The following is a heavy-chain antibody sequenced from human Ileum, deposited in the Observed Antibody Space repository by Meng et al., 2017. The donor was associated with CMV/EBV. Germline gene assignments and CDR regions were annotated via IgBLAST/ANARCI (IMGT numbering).Heavy chain of an antibody. CDR2: IKHGGNT. CDR1: GGCLGGYY. J-gene: IGHJ5*02. V-gene: IGHV4-34*01. CDR3: ARSYGSGSSRFDP. D-gene: IGHD3-10*01. Sequence: YGGCLGGYYWTWNRQSPGKGLEWIGEIKHGGNTKYNPSLKGRVTLSLDTSKNQVSLKLTSMTAADTALYYCARSYGSGSSRFDPWGQGTLVTVSS.